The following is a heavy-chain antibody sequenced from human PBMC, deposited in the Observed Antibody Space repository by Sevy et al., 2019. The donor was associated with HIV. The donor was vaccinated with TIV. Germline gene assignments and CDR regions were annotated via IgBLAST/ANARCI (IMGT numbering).Heavy chain of an antibody. CDR1: GFTFRSYG. V-gene: IGHV3-30*18. CDR3: AKECAFSDYAIDI. Sequence: GGSLRLSCAASGFTFRSYGMHWVRQAPGKGLEWVAIISYDGTNKYYADSMKGRFTISRDNVKNTLSLQMNSLRPEDTAVYYCAKECAFSDYAIDIWGQGTMVTVSS. CDR2: ISYDGTNK. J-gene: IGHJ3*02. D-gene: IGHD3-3*01.